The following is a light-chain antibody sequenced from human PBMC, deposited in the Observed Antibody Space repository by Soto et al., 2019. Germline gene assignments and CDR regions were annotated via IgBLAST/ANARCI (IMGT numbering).Light chain of an antibody. Sequence: VLTQSPGTLSLSPGERATLSCRASETLSGTYIAWYQQKPGQAPRLLIYGASIRATGIPDRFSGSGSGKEFTLNINSMEPEDFAVYYCQQYGSSGTFGQGTRVDI. J-gene: IGKJ1*01. CDR1: ETLSGTY. CDR2: GAS. V-gene: IGKV3-20*01. CDR3: QQYGSSGT.